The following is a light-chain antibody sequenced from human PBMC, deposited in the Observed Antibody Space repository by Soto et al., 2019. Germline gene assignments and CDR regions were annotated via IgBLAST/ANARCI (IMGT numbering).Light chain of an antibody. J-gene: IGKJ2*01. CDR2: GAS. Sequence: EIVLTQSPGTLSLSPGERATLSCRASQSVSSNYLAWYQQKPGQAPRLLIYGASNRATGIPDRFSGSGSGTGLTLTISRLEPEDFAVYFCQQYGSSPPFTFGQGTKVDIK. CDR3: QQYGSSPPFT. CDR1: QSVSSNY. V-gene: IGKV3-20*01.